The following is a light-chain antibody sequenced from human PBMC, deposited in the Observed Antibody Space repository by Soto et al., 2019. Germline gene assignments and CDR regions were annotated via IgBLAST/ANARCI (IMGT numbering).Light chain of an antibody. CDR3: RKYSSYPLT. Sequence: DIQMTQSPSSMSASVGDRVTITCRASQGISNWLAWYQQKPEKAPKSLIYAASNLQSGVPSRFSGSGSGTDFTLTISSLQPEEFATYYCRKYSSYPLTVGGGTKVDIK. J-gene: IGKJ4*01. CDR1: QGISNW. V-gene: IGKV1D-16*01. CDR2: AAS.